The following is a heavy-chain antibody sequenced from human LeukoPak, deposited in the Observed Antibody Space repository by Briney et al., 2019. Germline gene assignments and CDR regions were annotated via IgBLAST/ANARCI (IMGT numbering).Heavy chain of an antibody. CDR3: ARDFDSYGYGYFGY. Sequence: ASVKVSCKASGYTFTSYFIHWVRQAPGQGLEWMGIIYPSGGSTTYAQKFQGTVTMTRDTSTSTVYMELSSLRSGDTAVYYCARDFDSYGYGYFGYWGQGTLVTVSS. V-gene: IGHV1-46*01. D-gene: IGHD5-18*01. CDR2: IYPSGGST. J-gene: IGHJ4*02. CDR1: GYTFTSYF.